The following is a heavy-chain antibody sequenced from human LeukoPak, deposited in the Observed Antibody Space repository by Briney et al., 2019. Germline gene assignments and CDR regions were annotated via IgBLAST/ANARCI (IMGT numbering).Heavy chain of an antibody. Sequence: GGSLRLSCAASGFTFSSYSMNWVRQAPGKGLEWVSYISSSSSTIYYADSVKGRFTISRDNAKNSLYLQMNSLRAEDTAVYYCARPPGVSYDILTGYPPRGYWGQGTLVTVSS. CDR3: ARPPGVSYDILTGYPPRGY. D-gene: IGHD3-9*01. V-gene: IGHV3-48*01. CDR2: ISSSSSTI. J-gene: IGHJ4*02. CDR1: GFTFSSYS.